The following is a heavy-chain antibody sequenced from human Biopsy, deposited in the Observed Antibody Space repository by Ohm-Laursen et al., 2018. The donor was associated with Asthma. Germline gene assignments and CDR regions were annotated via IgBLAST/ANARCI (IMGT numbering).Heavy chain of an antibody. D-gene: IGHD3-9*01. CDR1: GYNFISFA. J-gene: IGHJ3*01. CDR3: ARTYYDFLTGQVKDVFGV. Sequence: SVKVSCKTSGYNFISFAIHWVRQAPGQRLEWMGWVNTGNGDTKYSQRFQGRVTITRDTSASTAYMELRSLRSEDTATYYCARTYYDFLTGQVKDVFGVWGQGTMVTVSS. V-gene: IGHV1-3*04. CDR2: VNTGNGDT.